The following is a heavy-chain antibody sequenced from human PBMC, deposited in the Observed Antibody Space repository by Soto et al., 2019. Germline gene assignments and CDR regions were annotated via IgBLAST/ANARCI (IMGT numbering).Heavy chain of an antibody. CDR1: GFTFSSYG. Sequence: PGGSLSLSCAASGFTFSSYGMHWVRQAPGKGLEWVAVISYDGSNKYYADSVKGRFTISRDNSKNTLYLQMNSLRAEDTAVYYCAKDYTGYQYYYYGMDVWGQGTTVTVSS. CDR3: AKDYTGYQYYYYGMDV. D-gene: IGHD3-16*01. J-gene: IGHJ6*02. V-gene: IGHV3-30*18. CDR2: ISYDGSNK.